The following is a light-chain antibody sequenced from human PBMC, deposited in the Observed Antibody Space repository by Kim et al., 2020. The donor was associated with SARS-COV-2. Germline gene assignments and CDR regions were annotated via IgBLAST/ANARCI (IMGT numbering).Light chain of an antibody. CDR3: HKYDSVPLT. V-gene: IGKV1-27*01. CDR1: QDISDY. Sequence: DIQMTQSPSSLSASVGDRVTITCRASQDISDYVAWYQQSPGKVPRLLIYRASNLQSGVPSRFSGSGSGTDFTLTISSLQPEDFATYYCHKYDSVPLTFGGGTKVDIK. J-gene: IGKJ4*01. CDR2: RAS.